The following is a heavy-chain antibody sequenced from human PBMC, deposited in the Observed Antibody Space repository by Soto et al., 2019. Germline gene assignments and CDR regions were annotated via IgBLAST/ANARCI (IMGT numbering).Heavy chain of an antibody. Sequence: QVQLVQSGAEVKKPGASVKVSCKASGYTFTSYDINWVRQATGQGLEYLGWMNPNSGNTALVQKFQGRVTMTWDTSXSTAYRQRSSLLSEDTAVYFCARVCKYGACTRWFDPWGQGTLVTVST. CDR1: GYTFTSYD. CDR3: ARVCKYGACTRWFDP. CDR2: MNPNSGNT. J-gene: IGHJ5*02. V-gene: IGHV1-8*01. D-gene: IGHD4-17*01.